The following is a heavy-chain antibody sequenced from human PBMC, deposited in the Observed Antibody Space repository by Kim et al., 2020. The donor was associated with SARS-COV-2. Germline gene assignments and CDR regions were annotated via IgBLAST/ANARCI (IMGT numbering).Heavy chain of an antibody. J-gene: IGHJ4*02. CDR3: ATVDTAMVTRLLGG. CDR2: FDPEDGET. CDR1: GYTLTELS. D-gene: IGHD5-18*01. V-gene: IGHV1-24*01. Sequence: ASVKVSCKVSGYTLTELSMHWVRQAPGKGLEWMGGFDPEDGETIYAQKFQGRVTMTGDTSTDTAYMELSSLRSEDTAVYYCATVDTAMVTRLLGGWGQGT.